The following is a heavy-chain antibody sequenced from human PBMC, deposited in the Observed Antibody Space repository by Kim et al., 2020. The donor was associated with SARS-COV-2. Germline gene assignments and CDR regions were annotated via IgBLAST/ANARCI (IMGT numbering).Heavy chain of an antibody. CDR3: ASGRLYYYGMDV. Sequence: NYAQKLQGRVTMTTDTSTSTAYMELRSLRSDDTAVYYCASGRLYYYGMDVWGQGTTVTVSS. V-gene: IGHV1-18*01. J-gene: IGHJ6*02.